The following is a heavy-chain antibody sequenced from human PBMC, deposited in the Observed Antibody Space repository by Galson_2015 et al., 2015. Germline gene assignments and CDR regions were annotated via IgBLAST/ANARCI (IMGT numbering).Heavy chain of an antibody. V-gene: IGHV5-51*03. J-gene: IGHJ3*01. CDR3: VRREDTAVDL. CDR2: IYPGDSDT. CDR1: GYNFNNYW. Sequence: QSGAEVKKAGESLKISCRGSGYNFNNYWIGWVRQRLGKSLEWMGIIYPGDSDTRYSPSFQGQVIMSAGKYITTAYLHWSSLKASDTAMYYFVRREDTAVDLWGQGTMVTVAS.